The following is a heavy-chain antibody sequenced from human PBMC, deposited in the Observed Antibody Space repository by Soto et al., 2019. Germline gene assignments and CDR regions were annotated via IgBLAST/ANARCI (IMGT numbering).Heavy chain of an antibody. CDR3: ARESGGATATLDYYYYYMDV. J-gene: IGHJ6*03. V-gene: IGHV1-2*02. D-gene: IGHD5-12*01. CDR1: GDSFNDYY. CDR2: INPNGGAT. Sequence: ASVKVSCKTSGDSFNDYYIHWVRQAPGQGLEWMGWINPNGGATKYAQKFQGRVTVTRDTSIRTVYMELSSLRSDDTAVYYCARESGGATATLDYYYYYMDVWAKGTTVPVSS.